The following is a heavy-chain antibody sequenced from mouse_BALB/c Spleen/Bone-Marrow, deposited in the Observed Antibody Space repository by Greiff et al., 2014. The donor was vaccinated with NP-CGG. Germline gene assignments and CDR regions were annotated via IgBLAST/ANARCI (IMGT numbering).Heavy chain of an antibody. J-gene: IGHJ2*01. Sequence: VQLQESGPGLVAPSQNLSTTCTVSGFSLTNYGVHWIRQPPGKGLEWLGIIWAGGSTNYNSALMSRLSISKDNSKSQVFFKMNSLQTDGTAIYYCATYDYDGRFDYWGQGTTLTVSS. CDR2: IWAGGST. CDR3: ATYDYDGRFDY. CDR1: GFSLTNYG. D-gene: IGHD2-4*01. V-gene: IGHV2-9*02.